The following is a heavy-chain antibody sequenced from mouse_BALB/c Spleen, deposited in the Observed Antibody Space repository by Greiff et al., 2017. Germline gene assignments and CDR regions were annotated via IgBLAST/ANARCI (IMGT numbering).Heavy chain of an antibody. V-gene: IGHV2-6-2*01. CDR2: IWSDGST. CDR3: ARHNYGSPSYAMDY. D-gene: IGHD1-1*01. Sequence: VQRVESGPDLVAPSQSLSITCTVSGFSLTSYGVHWVRQPPGKGLEWLVVIWSDGSTTYNSALKSRLSISKDNSKSQVFLKMNSLQTDDTAMYYCARHNYGSPSYAMDYWGQGTSVTVSS. CDR1: GFSLTSYG. J-gene: IGHJ4*01.